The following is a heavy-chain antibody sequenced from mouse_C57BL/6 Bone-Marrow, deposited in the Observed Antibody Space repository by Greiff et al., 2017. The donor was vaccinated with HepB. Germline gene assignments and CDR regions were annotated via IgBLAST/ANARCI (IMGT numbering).Heavy chain of an antibody. CDR3: ARDYYSNCLAY. V-gene: IGHV1-82*01. J-gene: IGHJ3*01. Sequence: VQLQQSGPELVKPGASVKISCTASGYAFSSSWMNWVKQRPGKGLEWIGRIYPGDGDTNYNGKFKGKATLTADKSSSTAYMQLSSLTSEDSAVYFCARDYYSNCLAYWGQGTLVTVSA. CDR1: GYAFSSSW. D-gene: IGHD2-5*01. CDR2: IYPGDGDT.